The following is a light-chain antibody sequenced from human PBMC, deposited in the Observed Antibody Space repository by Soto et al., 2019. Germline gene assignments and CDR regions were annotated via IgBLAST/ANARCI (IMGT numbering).Light chain of an antibody. V-gene: IGLV2-14*01. CDR3: SSYASGSTLG. CDR1: SSDVGRYNY. Sequence: QSVLTQPASVSGSPGQSITISCTGTSSDVGRYNYVSWYQQHPGKAPKLMIYEVSNRPSGVSNRFSGSKSGNTASLIISGLQAEDEADYYCSSYASGSTLGFGTGTKLTVL. CDR2: EVS. J-gene: IGLJ1*01.